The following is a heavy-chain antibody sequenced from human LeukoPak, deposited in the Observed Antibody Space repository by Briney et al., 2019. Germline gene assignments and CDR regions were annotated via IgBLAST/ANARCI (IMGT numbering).Heavy chain of an antibody. Sequence: PGGSLRLSCAASGFTFRSYWMSWVRQAPGKGLELVANIKQEGNEKYYVDSVKGRFTISRDNAKNSLYLQMNGLRAEDTAVYYCAANGGPFDFWGQGTLVTVSA. V-gene: IGHV3-7*05. CDR2: IKQEGNEK. CDR3: AANGGPFDF. D-gene: IGHD4-23*01. CDR1: GFTFRSYW. J-gene: IGHJ4*02.